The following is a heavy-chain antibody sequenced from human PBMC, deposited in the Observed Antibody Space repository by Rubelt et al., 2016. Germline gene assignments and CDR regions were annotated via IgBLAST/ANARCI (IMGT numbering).Heavy chain of an antibody. D-gene: IGHD4-23*01. J-gene: IGHJ4*02. CDR2: INRDGSEK. V-gene: IGHV3-7*01. CDR3: ARDRGRTTVVTPDY. Sequence: APGKGLEWVANINRDGSEKNYVDSVKGRFTISRDNSKNTLYLQMNSLRAEDTAVYYCARDRGRTTVVTPDYWGQGTLVTVSS.